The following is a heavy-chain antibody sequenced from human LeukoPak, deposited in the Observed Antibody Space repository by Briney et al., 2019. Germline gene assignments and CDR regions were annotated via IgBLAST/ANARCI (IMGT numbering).Heavy chain of an antibody. V-gene: IGHV1-18*01. CDR3: ARDLMYCDTMSCYDGDFDY. D-gene: IGHD2-2*01. CDR1: GYNFIKFG. Sequence: ASVKVSCKASGYNFIKFGLSWVRQAPGLGLEWMGWISAYNHNTNYAQKFQGRVTMTIDTSTTTAYMELRSLRSDDTAIYYCARDLMYCDTMSCYDGDFDYWGQGTPVTVSS. CDR2: ISAYNHNT. J-gene: IGHJ4*02.